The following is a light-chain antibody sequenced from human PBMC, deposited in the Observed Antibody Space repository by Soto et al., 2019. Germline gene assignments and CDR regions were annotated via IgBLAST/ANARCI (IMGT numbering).Light chain of an antibody. CDR3: QSYDSSLRGPVV. J-gene: IGLJ2*01. CDR1: SSNIGAGYD. CDR2: GNS. V-gene: IGLV1-40*01. Sequence: QSVLTQPPSVSGAPGQRVTISCTGSSSNIGAGYDVHWYQQLPGTAPKLLIYGNSNRPSGVPDRFSGSKSGTSASLAITGLQAEDEADYCCQSYDSSLRGPVVFGGGTKLTVL.